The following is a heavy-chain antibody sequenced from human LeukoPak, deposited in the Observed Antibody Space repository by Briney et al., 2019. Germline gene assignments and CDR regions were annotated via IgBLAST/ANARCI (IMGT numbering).Heavy chain of an antibody. CDR3: ANHGRHYYDSSGPVFDY. J-gene: IGHJ4*02. CDR1: GFTFSSYA. V-gene: IGHV3-23*01. D-gene: IGHD3-22*01. Sequence: PGGSLRLSCAASGFTFSSYAMSWVRQAPGKWLEWVSAISGSGGSTYYADSVKGRFTISRDNSKNTLYLQMNSLRAEDTAVYYCANHGRHYYDSSGPVFDYWGQGTLVTVSS. CDR2: ISGSGGST.